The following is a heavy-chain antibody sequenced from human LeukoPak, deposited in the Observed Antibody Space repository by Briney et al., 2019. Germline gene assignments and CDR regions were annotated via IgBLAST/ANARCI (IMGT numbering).Heavy chain of an antibody. Sequence: GASVKVSCKASGYTFTSYAMHWVRQAPGQRLEWMGWINAGNGNTKYSQKFQGRVTITRDTSASTAYMELSSLRSEDTAVYYCSVTRLPKWFGESPFYNWFDPWGQGTLVTVSS. J-gene: IGHJ5*02. CDR3: SVTRLPKWFGESPFYNWFDP. D-gene: IGHD3-10*01. CDR2: INAGNGNT. CDR1: GYTFTSYA. V-gene: IGHV1-3*01.